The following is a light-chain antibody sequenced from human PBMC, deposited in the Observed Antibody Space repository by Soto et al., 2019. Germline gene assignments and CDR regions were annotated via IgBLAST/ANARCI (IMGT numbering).Light chain of an antibody. J-gene: IGKJ4*01. CDR2: GAS. V-gene: IGKV3-20*01. CDR1: QSVSTNF. Sequence: EIVLTQSPGTLSLSPGERATLSCRASQSVSTNFLAWYQQKPGQAPRLLIYGASRMATGIPDRFRGSGSGTDFTLTISRLEPEDFAVYYCQQYGSSVTVGGGTKVDSK. CDR3: QQYGSSVT.